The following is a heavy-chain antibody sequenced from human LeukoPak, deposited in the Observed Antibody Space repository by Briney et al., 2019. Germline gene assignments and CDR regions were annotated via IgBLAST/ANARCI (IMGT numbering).Heavy chain of an antibody. CDR1: GGSFSGYY. D-gene: IGHD6-19*01. CDR3: ARATSSSGWYRAPDY. Sequence: SETLSLACAVYGGSFSGYYWSWIRQPPGKGLEWXXEINHSGSTNYNPSLKSRVTISVDTSKNQFSLKLSSVTAADTAVYYCARATSSSGWYRAPDYWGQGTLVTVSS. CDR2: INHSGST. J-gene: IGHJ4*02. V-gene: IGHV4-34*01.